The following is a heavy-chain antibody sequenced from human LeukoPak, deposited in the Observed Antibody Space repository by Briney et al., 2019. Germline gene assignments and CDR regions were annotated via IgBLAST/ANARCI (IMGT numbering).Heavy chain of an antibody. Sequence: GGSLRLSCAASGFTFSSYEMNWVRQAPGKGLEWVSYISSSGSTIYYADSVKGRFIISRDNSKNTLYLQMNSLRDEDTAVYYCAKFRKPMALVDAFDTWGQGIMVSVSS. V-gene: IGHV3-48*03. CDR1: GFTFSSYE. CDR2: ISSSGSTI. CDR3: AKFRKPMALVDAFDT. J-gene: IGHJ3*02. D-gene: IGHD1-14*01.